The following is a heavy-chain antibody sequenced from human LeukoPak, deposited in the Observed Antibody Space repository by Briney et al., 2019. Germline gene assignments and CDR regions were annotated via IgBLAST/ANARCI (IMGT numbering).Heavy chain of an antibody. CDR1: GFTFSSYA. CDR3: AREWDF. Sequence: GGSLRLSCAASGFTFSSYAMHWVRQAPGKGLEWVAVISYDGSNKYYADSVKGRFTISRDNSKNTLYLQMNSLRAEDTAVYYCAREWDFWGQGTLVTVSS. J-gene: IGHJ4*02. V-gene: IGHV3-30*04. CDR2: ISYDGSNK.